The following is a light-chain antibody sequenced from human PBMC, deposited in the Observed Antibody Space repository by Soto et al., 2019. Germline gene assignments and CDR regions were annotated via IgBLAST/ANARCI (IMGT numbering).Light chain of an antibody. J-gene: IGKJ1*01. CDR1: QSISSNY. Sequence: EIVLTQSPGTLSLSPGERATLSCRASQSISSNYLAWYQHKPGQAPRLLIYGASSRATGVPDRFSGSGTGTDFTLTISSLGPGDFAVYYCQQYGSSPRTFGQGPKVEI. CDR2: GAS. CDR3: QQYGSSPRT. V-gene: IGKV3-20*01.